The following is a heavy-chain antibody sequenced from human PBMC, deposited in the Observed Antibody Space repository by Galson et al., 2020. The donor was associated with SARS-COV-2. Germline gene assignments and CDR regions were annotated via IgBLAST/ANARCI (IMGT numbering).Heavy chain of an antibody. Sequence: GGSMRLSCAASGLTLSVYSMNWVRQAPGKGLEWISYISGSSSITYYATSVAGRFTISRDNANSSLYLQLNSLRAEDTAVYFCARESRDIVVLPASIPYMDVWGKGTTVTVSS. J-gene: IGHJ6*03. V-gene: IGHV3-48*01. CDR3: ARESRDIVVLPASIPYMDV. CDR1: GLTLSVYS. CDR2: ISGSSSIT. D-gene: IGHD2-2*02.